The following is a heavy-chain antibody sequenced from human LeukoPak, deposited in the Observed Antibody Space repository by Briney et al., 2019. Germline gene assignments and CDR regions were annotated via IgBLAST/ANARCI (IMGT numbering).Heavy chain of an antibody. CDR1: GGSISSMTYY. D-gene: IGHD2-21*01. J-gene: IGHJ3*02. V-gene: IGHV4-39*01. CDR2: VYHSGST. CDR3: ARRGVGVIVSNDAFAI. Sequence: SETLSLTCTVSGGSISSMTYYWGWIRQPPGKGLEWIGNVYHSGSTYYNPSLESRVTISIDTSRNQFSLKLSSVTAADTAVYYCARRGVGVIVSNDAFAIRGRGTMVTVSS.